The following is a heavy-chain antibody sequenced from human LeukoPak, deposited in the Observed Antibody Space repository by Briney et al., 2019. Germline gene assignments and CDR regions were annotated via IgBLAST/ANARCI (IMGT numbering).Heavy chain of an antibody. D-gene: IGHD1-26*01. V-gene: IGHV3-23*01. CDR1: GFIFSNYP. CDR2: ISGSGGAT. J-gene: IGHJ4*02. CDR3: GKHLQTTVGANDF. Sequence: GGSLRLSCAASGFIFSNYPMNWVRQAPGKGLEWVSVISGSGGATFYGDSVQGRFTISRDNSRDTLYLHMNSLTAEDTALYYCGKHLQTTVGANDFWGRGTLVTVSS.